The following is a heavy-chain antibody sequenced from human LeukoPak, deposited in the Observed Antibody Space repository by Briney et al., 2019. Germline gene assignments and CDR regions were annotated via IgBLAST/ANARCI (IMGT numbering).Heavy chain of an antibody. CDR2: INPNSGGT. V-gene: IGHV1-2*06. D-gene: IGHD2-2*01. CDR1: GYTFTGYY. Sequence: GASVKVSYKASGYTFTGYYMHWVRQAPGQGLEWMGRINPNSGGTNYAQKFQGGVTMTRDTSISTAYMELSRLRSDDTAVYYCARRYCSSTSCQQNWFDPWGQGTLVTVSS. CDR3: ARRYCSSTSCQQNWFDP. J-gene: IGHJ5*02.